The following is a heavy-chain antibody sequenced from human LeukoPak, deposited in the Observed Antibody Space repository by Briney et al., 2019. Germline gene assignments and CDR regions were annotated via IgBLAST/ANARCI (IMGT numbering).Heavy chain of an antibody. V-gene: IGHV4-59*12. CDR2: IYYTGGT. J-gene: IGHJ4*02. D-gene: IGHD5-18*01. CDR3: ARGGLDTRRGGYFDY. Sequence: SETLSLTCTVSGGSISTFYWNWIRQPPGKGLEWIGYIYYTGGTSYSPSLNSRATISVDTSKNQISLKLNSVTAADTAVYYCARGGLDTRRGGYFDYWGQGILVTVSS. CDR1: GGSISTFY.